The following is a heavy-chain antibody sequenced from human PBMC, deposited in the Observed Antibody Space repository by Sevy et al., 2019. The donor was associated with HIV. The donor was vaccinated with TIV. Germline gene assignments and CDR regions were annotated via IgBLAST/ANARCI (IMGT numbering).Heavy chain of an antibody. Sequence: GGSLRLSCAASGFTFSSYGMHWVRQAPGKGLEWVAFIRYDGSNKYYADSVKGRFTISRDNSKNTLYLQMNSLRAEDTAVYYCAKDGGDLVVVAATAGSHYWFDPWGQGTLVTVSS. V-gene: IGHV3-30*02. CDR3: AKDGGDLVVVAATAGSHYWFDP. J-gene: IGHJ5*02. CDR1: GFTFSSYG. D-gene: IGHD2-15*01. CDR2: IRYDGSNK.